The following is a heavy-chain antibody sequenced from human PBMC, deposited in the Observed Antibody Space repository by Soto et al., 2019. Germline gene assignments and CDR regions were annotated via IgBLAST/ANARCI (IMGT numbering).Heavy chain of an antibody. V-gene: IGHV4-34*09. CDR3: ASRSSHCSGDSCVDV. CDR1: GGSFSGYY. CDR2: INHSGST. J-gene: IGHJ6*02. D-gene: IGHD2-15*01. Sequence: SETLSLTCAVYGGSFSGYYWSWIRQPPGKGLEWIGEINHSGSTNYNPSLKSRLTISVDTSKKQFSLKLTSVTAADTAVYYCASRSSHCSGDSCVDVWGQGTTVTVSS.